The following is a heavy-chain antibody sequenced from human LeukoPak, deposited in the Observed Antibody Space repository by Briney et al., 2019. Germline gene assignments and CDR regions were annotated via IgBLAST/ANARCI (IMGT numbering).Heavy chain of an antibody. CDR3: ARRLSIVGATYFDY. J-gene: IGHJ4*02. D-gene: IGHD1-26*01. V-gene: IGHV4-59*08. Sequence: SETLSLTCTVSGGSISSYYWSWIRQPPGKGLEWIGYIYYSGSTNYNPSLKSRVTISVDTSKNQFSLKLSSVTAADTAVYYCARRLSIVGATYFDYWGQGTLVTVSS. CDR1: GGSISSYY. CDR2: IYYSGST.